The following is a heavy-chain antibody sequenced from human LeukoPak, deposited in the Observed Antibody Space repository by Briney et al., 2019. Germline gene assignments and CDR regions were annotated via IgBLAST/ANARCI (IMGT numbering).Heavy chain of an antibody. CDR2: IYPGDSDT. V-gene: IGHV5-51*01. D-gene: IGHD2/OR15-2a*01. J-gene: IGHJ4*02. CDR1: GYSFTSYW. Sequence: GESLKLSCKGSGYSFTSYWIGWVRQMPGKGLEWMGIIYPGDSDTRYSPSFQGQVTISADKSISTAYLQWSSLKASDTAMYYCARHVYRDSMPLFDYWGESIVDPVSS. CDR3: ARHVYRDSMPLFDY.